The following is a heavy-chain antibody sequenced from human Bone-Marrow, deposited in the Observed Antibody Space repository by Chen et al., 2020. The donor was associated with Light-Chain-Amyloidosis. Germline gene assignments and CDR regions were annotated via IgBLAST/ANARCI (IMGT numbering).Heavy chain of an antibody. D-gene: IGHD5-12*01. CDR2: IYPDDSDA. CDR3: ARRRDGYNFDY. Sequence: EVQLEQSGPEVKKPGESLKISCKGSGYTFPNYWIGWVRQMPGKGLEWMGVIYPDDSDARYSPSFEGQVTISADKSITTACLQWRSLKASYTAMYYCARRRDGYNFDYWGQGTLVTVSS. CDR1: GYTFPNYW. J-gene: IGHJ4*02. V-gene: IGHV5-51*01.